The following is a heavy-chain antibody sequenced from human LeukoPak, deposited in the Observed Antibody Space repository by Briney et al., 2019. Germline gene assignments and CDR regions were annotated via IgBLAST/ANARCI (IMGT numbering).Heavy chain of an antibody. J-gene: IGHJ4*02. V-gene: IGHV3-9*03. CDR1: GFTFDDYA. CDR3: AKADYSSGWYYFDY. Sequence: PGGSLRLSCAASGFTFDDYAMHWVRQAPGKGLEWVSGISWNSGSIGYADSVKGRFTISRGNAKNSLYLQMNSLRAEDMALYYCAKADYSSGWYYFDYWGQGTLVTVSS. D-gene: IGHD6-19*01. CDR2: ISWNSGSI.